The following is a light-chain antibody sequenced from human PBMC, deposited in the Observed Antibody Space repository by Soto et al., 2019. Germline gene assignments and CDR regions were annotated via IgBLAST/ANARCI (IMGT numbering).Light chain of an antibody. Sequence: EIVLTQSPATLSLSPGERATLSCRASQSVGSSSLGWYQQKPGQAPRLVIFDISNRATGIPDRFSGSGSGTDCTLTISRLEPEDFALFFCQHYDGSLWTFGQGTKVDIK. CDR2: DIS. V-gene: IGKV3-20*01. CDR3: QHYDGSLWT. CDR1: QSVGSSS. J-gene: IGKJ1*01.